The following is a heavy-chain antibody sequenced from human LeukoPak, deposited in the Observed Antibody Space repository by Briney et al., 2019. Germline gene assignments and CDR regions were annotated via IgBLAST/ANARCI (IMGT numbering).Heavy chain of an antibody. CDR1: GGSISSYY. CDR2: IYYSGST. CDR3: ARHSGSYYDNYDY. Sequence: SETLSLTCTVSGGSISSYYWSWIRQPPGKGLEWIGYIYYSGSTNYNPSLKSRVTISVDTSKNQFSLKLSSVTAADTAVYYCARHSGSYYDNYDYWGQGTLVTVSS. D-gene: IGHD1-26*01. J-gene: IGHJ4*02. V-gene: IGHV4-59*01.